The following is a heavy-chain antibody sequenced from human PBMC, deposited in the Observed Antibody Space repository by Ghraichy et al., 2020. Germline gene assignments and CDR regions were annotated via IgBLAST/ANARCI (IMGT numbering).Heavy chain of an antibody. CDR1: GFTFSSYG. CDR2: ISYDGSNK. D-gene: IGHD3-3*01. V-gene: IGHV3-30*18. J-gene: IGHJ3*02. CDR3: AKDSSVLRFLEYAFDI. Sequence: LSLTCAASGFTFSSYGMHWVRQAPGKGLEWVAVISYDGSNKYYADSVKGRFTISRDNSKNTLYLQMNSLRAEDTAVYYCAKDSSVLRFLEYAFDIWGHGTPVTVSS.